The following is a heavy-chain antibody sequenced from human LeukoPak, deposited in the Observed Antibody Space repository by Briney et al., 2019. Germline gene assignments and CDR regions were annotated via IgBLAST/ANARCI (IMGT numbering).Heavy chain of an antibody. D-gene: IGHD2-8*01. Sequence: SQTLSLTCTVSGASISSRSYYWSWIRQPAGKGLEWIGRIYTSGTTNYNPSLKSRVTISVDTSKNQFSLRLSSVTAADTAVYYCARVNCTNGVCYNSRGWFDPWGQGTLVTVSS. J-gene: IGHJ5*02. V-gene: IGHV4-61*02. CDR1: GASISSRSYY. CDR2: IYTSGTT. CDR3: ARVNCTNGVCYNSRGWFDP.